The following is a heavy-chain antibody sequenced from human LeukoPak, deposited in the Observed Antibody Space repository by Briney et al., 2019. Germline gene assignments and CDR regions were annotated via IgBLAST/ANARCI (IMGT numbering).Heavy chain of an antibody. CDR3: ARVDTAMVFGY. V-gene: IGHV1-18*01. Sequence: ASVKVSCRASGYTSTSYGISWVRQAPGQGLEWMGWISAYNGNTNYAQKLQGRVTMTTDTSTSTAYMELRSLRSDDTAVYYCARVDTAMVFGYWGQGTLVTVSS. CDR2: ISAYNGNT. CDR1: GYTSTSYG. D-gene: IGHD5-18*01. J-gene: IGHJ4*02.